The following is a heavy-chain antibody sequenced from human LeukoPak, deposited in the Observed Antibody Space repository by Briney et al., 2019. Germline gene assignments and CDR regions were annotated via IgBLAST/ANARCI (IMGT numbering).Heavy chain of an antibody. CDR2: ISYDGSNK. Sequence: PGGSLRLSCAASGFTFSSYGMHWVRQAPGKGLEWVAVISYDGSNKYYADSVKGRFTISRDNAKNTLYLQMNSLRAEDTAVYYCARAGSRDCSGGSCYSDAFDIWEQETMDHVFS. V-gene: IGHV3-30*03. J-gene: IGHJ3*02. CDR3: ARAGSRDCSGGSCYSDAFDI. D-gene: IGHD2-15*01. CDR1: GFTFSSYG.